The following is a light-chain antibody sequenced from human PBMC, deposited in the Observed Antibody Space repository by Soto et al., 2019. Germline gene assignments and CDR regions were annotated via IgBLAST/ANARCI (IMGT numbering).Light chain of an antibody. CDR2: EVS. Sequence: QSALTQPASVSGSPGQSSTISCTGTSSDVGAYNYVSWYQQHPGKAPKLMIFEVSDRPSGVSNRFSGSKSGNTASLTISGLQAEDEADYYCSSYTSSNTLVFGGGTKLTFL. V-gene: IGLV2-14*01. CDR3: SSYTSSNTLV. CDR1: SSDVGAYNY. J-gene: IGLJ2*01.